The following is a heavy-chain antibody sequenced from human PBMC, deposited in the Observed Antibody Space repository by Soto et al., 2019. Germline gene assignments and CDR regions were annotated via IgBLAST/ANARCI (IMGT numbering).Heavy chain of an antibody. CDR2: FDPEDGET. D-gene: IGHD5-12*01. J-gene: IGHJ6*03. V-gene: IGHV1-24*01. CDR1: GYTLTELS. Sequence: ASVKVSCKVSGYTLTELSMHWVRQAPGKGLEWMGGFDPEDGETIYAQKLQGRVTMTEDTSTDTAYMELSSLRSEDTAVYYCATDGGRPGGGYDWYYYYMDVWGKGTTVTVSS. CDR3: ATDGGRPGGGYDWYYYYMDV.